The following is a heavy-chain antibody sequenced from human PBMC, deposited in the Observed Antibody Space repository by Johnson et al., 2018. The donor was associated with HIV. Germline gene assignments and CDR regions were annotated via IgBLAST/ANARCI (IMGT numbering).Heavy chain of an antibody. CDR3: ARGDSSGWYRYAFDI. CDR2: ISYDGSNK. CDR1: GFTFDDYA. J-gene: IGHJ3*02. D-gene: IGHD6-19*01. Sequence: QMQLVESGGVVVQPGGSLRLSCAASGFTFDDYAMHWVRQAPGKGLEWVAVISYDGSNKYYADSVKGRFTIARDNSKNTLYLQLNRLRAEDTAVYYCARGDSSGWYRYAFDIWGQGTMVTVSS. V-gene: IGHV3-30-3*01.